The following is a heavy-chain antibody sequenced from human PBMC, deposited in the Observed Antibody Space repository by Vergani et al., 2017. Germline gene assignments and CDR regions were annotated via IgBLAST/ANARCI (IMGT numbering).Heavy chain of an antibody. CDR1: GFTFSDYY. D-gene: IGHD2-21*02. CDR3: ARVADSCGDCLGY. Sequence: QVQLVESGGGLVKPGGSLRLSCAASGFTFSDYYMSWIRQAPGKGLEWVSYISSSSSYTNYADSVKGRFTISRDNAKNSLYMQMNSLRAEDTAVYYCARVADSCGDCLGYWGQGTLVTVSS. V-gene: IGHV3-11*06. CDR2: ISSSSSYT. J-gene: IGHJ4*02.